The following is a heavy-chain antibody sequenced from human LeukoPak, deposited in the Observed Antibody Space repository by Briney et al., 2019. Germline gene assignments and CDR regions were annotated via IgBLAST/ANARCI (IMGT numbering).Heavy chain of an antibody. CDR2: IYYSGST. J-gene: IGHJ4*01. V-gene: IGHV4-31*03. Sequence: SETLSLTCTVSGGSISSGGYYWSWIRQHPGKGLEWIGYIYYSGSTYYNPSLKSRVTISVDTSKNQFSLKLSSVTAADTAVYYCARCSYDSSGYAPSIFDYWGQEPWSPSPQ. CDR1: GGSISSGGYY. D-gene: IGHD3-22*01. CDR3: ARCSYDSSGYAPSIFDY.